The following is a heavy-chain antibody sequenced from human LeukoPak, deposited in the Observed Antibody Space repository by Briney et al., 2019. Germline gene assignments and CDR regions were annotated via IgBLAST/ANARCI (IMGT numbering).Heavy chain of an antibody. CDR1: GFTFSSYA. J-gene: IGHJ5*02. CDR2: ISYDGSNK. V-gene: IGHV3-30*04. Sequence: GGSLRLSCAASGFTFSSYAMHWVRQAPGKGLEWVAVISYDGSNKYYADSVKGRFTISRDNSKNTLYLQMNSLRAEDKDVYYCARERRGSHNWFDPWGQGTLVTVSS. CDR3: ARERRGSHNWFDP. D-gene: IGHD3-16*01.